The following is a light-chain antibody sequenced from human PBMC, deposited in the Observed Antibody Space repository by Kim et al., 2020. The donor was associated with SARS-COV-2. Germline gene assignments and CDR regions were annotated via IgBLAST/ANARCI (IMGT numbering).Light chain of an antibody. Sequence: QSVLTQPPSVSGAPGQRVTISCTGSNSNIGAGYDVHWYQQLPGTAPKLLIYGNSNRPSGVPDRFSGSKSGTSASLAITGLQAGDEADYDCQSYDSSLSGWVFGGGTQLTVL. J-gene: IGLJ3*02. V-gene: IGLV1-40*01. CDR1: NSNIGAGYD. CDR3: QSYDSSLSGWV. CDR2: GNS.